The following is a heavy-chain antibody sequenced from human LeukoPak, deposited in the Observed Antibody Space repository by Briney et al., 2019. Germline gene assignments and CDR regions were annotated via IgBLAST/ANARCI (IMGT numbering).Heavy chain of an antibody. J-gene: IGHJ5*02. D-gene: IGHD4-17*01. CDR1: GFTFSSYS. Sequence: QTGGSLRLSCAASGFTFSSYSMNWVRQAPGKGLEWVSYISSSSTIYYADSVKGRFTISRDNAKNSLYLQMNSLRAEDTAVYYCARGLTTVTPPNWFDPWGQGTLVTVSS. CDR2: ISSSSTI. V-gene: IGHV3-48*01. CDR3: ARGLTTVTPPNWFDP.